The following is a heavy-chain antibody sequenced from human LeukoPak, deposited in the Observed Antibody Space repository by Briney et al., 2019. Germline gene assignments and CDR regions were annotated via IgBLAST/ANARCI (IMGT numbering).Heavy chain of an antibody. V-gene: IGHV3-49*04. Sequence: PGGSLRLSCTASGFTFGDYAMSWVRQAPGKGLEWVGFIRSKAYGGPTEYAASVKGRFTISRDDSKSIAYLQMNSLKTEDTAVYYCTRVYYVSSGYPLDYWGQGTLVTVSS. CDR3: TRVYYVSSGYPLDY. CDR2: IRSKAYGGPT. CDR1: GFTFGDYA. D-gene: IGHD3-22*01. J-gene: IGHJ4*02.